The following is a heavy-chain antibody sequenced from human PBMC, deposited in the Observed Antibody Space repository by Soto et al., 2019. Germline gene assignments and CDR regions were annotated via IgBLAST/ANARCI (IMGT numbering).Heavy chain of an antibody. Sequence: SQTLSLTCAISGDSVYSNSAAWNWIRQSTSRGLEWLGRTYYRSKWYNDYAVSVKSRITINPDTSKNQFSLQLNSVTPEDTAVYYCARDELLWFGEFPRYYYGMDVWGQGTTVTVSS. CDR1: GDSVYSNSAA. J-gene: IGHJ6*02. CDR3: ARDELLWFGEFPRYYYGMDV. V-gene: IGHV6-1*01. D-gene: IGHD3-10*01. CDR2: TYYRSKWYN.